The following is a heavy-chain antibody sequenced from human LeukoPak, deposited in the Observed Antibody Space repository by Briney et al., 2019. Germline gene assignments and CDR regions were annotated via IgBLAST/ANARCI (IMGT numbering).Heavy chain of an antibody. D-gene: IGHD5-24*01. CDR1: GFTFSNYG. J-gene: IGHJ4*02. Sequence: PGGSLRLSCAASGFTFSNYGMNWVRQAPGKGLEWVSSISPSGDITYYADSVKGRFAISRDNSKNTVYLQVNSLRAEDTAVYYCARKRSAFDYWGQGTLVTVSS. CDR3: ARKRSAFDY. V-gene: IGHV3-23*01. CDR2: ISPSGDIT.